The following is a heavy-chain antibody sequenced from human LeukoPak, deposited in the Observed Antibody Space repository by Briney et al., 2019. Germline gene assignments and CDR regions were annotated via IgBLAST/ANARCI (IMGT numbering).Heavy chain of an antibody. D-gene: IGHD2-15*01. CDR3: ARVAIDGNCYQSDY. J-gene: IGHJ4*02. CDR1: GFTFSNYA. V-gene: IGHV3-23*01. Sequence: GGSLRLSCVASGFTFSNYAMTWVRQTPGKELEWVSTISGRDISTYYPDSVKGRFTISRDNSKNTLYLQMNNLRAEDTAVYYCARVAIDGNCYQSDYWGQGALVTVSS. CDR2: ISGRDIST.